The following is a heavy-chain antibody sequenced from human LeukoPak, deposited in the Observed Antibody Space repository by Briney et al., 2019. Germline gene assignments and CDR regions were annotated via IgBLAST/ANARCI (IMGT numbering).Heavy chain of an antibody. Sequence: GRSLRLSCAASGFTFDDYAMHWVRQAAGKGLEWVSGISWNSGSIGYADSVKGRFTISRDNAKNSLYLQMNSLRAEDMALYYCAKDIGSGKASAFDIWGQGTMVTVSS. CDR2: ISWNSGSI. CDR1: GFTFDDYA. J-gene: IGHJ3*02. D-gene: IGHD3-10*01. V-gene: IGHV3-9*03. CDR3: AKDIGSGKASAFDI.